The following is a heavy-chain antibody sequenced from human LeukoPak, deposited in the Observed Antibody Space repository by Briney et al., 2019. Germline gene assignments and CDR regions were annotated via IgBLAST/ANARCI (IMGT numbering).Heavy chain of an antibody. J-gene: IGHJ4*02. CDR1: GFTFSSYG. V-gene: IGHV3-30*18. D-gene: IGHD1-26*01. CDR2: ISYDGSNK. CDR3: AKGRDGSYFDC. Sequence: GRSLRLSCAASGFTFSSYGMHWVRQAPGKGLEWVAVISYDGSNKYYADSVKGRFTISRDNSKNTLYLQMNSLRAEDTAVYYCAKGRDGSYFDCWGQGTLVTVSS.